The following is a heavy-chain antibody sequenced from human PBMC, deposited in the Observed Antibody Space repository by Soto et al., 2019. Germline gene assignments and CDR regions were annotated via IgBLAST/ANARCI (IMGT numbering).Heavy chain of an antibody. CDR2: IYYGGTT. J-gene: IGHJ1*01. V-gene: IGHV4-59*08. CDR1: GGGFSPNY. Sequence: SWSVCLTGTVSGGGFSPNYWSWIRQPPGKGQDCVGYIYYGGTTSYPPSLKSRASISLETSKSQFSLRLSSVTAADTAVYYCARLGAYYQSLDHWGPGTLVT. D-gene: IGHD2-2*01. CDR3: ARLGAYYQSLDH.